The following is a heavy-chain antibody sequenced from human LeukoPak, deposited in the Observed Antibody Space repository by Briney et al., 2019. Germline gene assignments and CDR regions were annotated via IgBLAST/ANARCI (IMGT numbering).Heavy chain of an antibody. Sequence: SQTLSLTCTVSGGSISSGGYYWSWIRQPPGKGLGWIGYIYHSGSTYYNPSLKSRVTISVDTSKNQFSLKLSSVTAADTAVYYCAREAAIETGPVEVWFDPWGQGTLVTVSS. CDR2: IYHSGST. D-gene: IGHD2-2*01. CDR3: AREAAIETGPVEVWFDP. V-gene: IGHV4-30-2*01. CDR1: GGSISSGGYY. J-gene: IGHJ5*02.